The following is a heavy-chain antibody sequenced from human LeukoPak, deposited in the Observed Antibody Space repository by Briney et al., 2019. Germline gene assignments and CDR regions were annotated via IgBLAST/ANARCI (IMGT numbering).Heavy chain of an antibody. J-gene: IGHJ4*02. CDR3: ARDLLHSYGSFDY. Sequence: GGSLRLSCAASGFTFDDYGMSWVRQAPGKGLGWVSGINWNGGSTGYADSVKGRFTISRDNAKNSLYLQTNSLRAEDTALYYCARDLLHSYGSFDYWGQGTLVTVSS. D-gene: IGHD5-18*01. CDR1: GFTFDDYG. CDR2: INWNGGST. V-gene: IGHV3-20*04.